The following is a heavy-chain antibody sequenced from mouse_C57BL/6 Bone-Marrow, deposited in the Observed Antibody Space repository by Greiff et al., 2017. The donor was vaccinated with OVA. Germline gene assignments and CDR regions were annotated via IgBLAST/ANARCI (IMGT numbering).Heavy chain of an antibody. J-gene: IGHJ2*01. D-gene: IGHD1-1*01. CDR2: INPYNGGT. CDR1: GYTFTDYY. V-gene: IGHV1-19*01. CDR3: ARSVYGSSLYYFDY. Sequence: EVQLVESGPVLVKPGASVKMSCKASGYTFTDYYMNWVKQSHGKSLEWIGVINPYNGGTSYNQKFKGKATLTVDKSSSTAYMELNSLTSEDSAVYYCARSVYGSSLYYFDYWGQGTTLTVSS.